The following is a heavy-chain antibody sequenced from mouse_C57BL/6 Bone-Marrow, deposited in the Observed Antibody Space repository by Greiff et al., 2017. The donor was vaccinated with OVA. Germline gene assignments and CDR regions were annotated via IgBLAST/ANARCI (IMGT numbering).Heavy chain of an antibody. CDR3: ATNWDVGGYYFDY. J-gene: IGHJ2*01. Sequence: QVHVKQSGAELVKPGASVKISCKASGYTFTDYYINWVKQRPGQGLEWIGKIGPGSGSTYYNEKFKGKATLTADKSSSTAYMQLSSLTSEDSAVYFCATNWDVGGYYFDYWGQGTTLTVSS. CDR2: IGPGSGST. CDR1: GYTFTDYY. D-gene: IGHD4-1*01. V-gene: IGHV1-77*01.